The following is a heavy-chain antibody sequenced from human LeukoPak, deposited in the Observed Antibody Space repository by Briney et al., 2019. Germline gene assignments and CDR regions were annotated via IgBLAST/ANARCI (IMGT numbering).Heavy chain of an antibody. CDR1: GFTFSSWY. CDR2: ITSDGSTS. Sequence: GGSLRLSCAASGFTFSSWYMYWVRQRPGKGLEWLCRITSDGSTSYYADSVRGRFTISRDNAKNTLYLQMNSLTDEDTAVYYCASPKPDYGGRGPLVTVPS. V-gene: IGHV3-74*01. CDR3: ASPKPDY. J-gene: IGHJ4*02.